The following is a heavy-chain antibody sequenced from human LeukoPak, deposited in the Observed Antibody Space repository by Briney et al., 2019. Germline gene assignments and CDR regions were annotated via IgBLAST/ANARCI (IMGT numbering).Heavy chain of an antibody. CDR2: ITSRGEGT. D-gene: IGHD3-22*01. Sequence: PVGSLRLSCAASEFTFSIYATSWVRQAPGKGLEWFSSITSRGEGTWYAGSVKGRFTISRDNAKNTLYLQMNSLRAEDTAVYYCTRDRPNYYGSDGHYYRRNGDYWGQGTLVTVSS. V-gene: IGHV3-23*01. J-gene: IGHJ4*02. CDR3: TRDRPNYYGSDGHYYRRNGDY. CDR1: EFTFSIYA.